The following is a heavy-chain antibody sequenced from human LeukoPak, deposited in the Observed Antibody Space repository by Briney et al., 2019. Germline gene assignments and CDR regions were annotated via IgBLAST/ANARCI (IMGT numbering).Heavy chain of an antibody. V-gene: IGHV4-59*01. CDR2: IYDSVSA. D-gene: IGHD5-18*01. J-gene: IGHJ4*02. CDR1: GGSFSCYY. CDR3: AREFSYVWFFDY. Sequence: SETLSLTCTVSGGSFSCYYWSWLRQSPGKGLEWIGYIYDSVSANYNPSLKQRITISIDQYKNQTSLRLSSVSAADRALYYWAREFSYVWFFDYWGQGTLVTVSS.